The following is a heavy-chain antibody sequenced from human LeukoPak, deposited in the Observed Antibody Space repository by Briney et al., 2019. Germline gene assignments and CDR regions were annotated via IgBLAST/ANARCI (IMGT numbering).Heavy chain of an antibody. CDR3: AKGFRSGTNPLDY. CDR2: ISGSGGST. J-gene: IGHJ4*02. Sequence: PGGSLRLSCAASGFIFTNHAMNWVRQAPGKGLEWVSGISGSGGSTYYAGSVKGRFTISRDNSKNTLYMQMNSLRAEETAVYYCAKGFRSGTNPLDYWGQGTLVTVSS. D-gene: IGHD3-10*01. CDR1: GFIFTNHA. V-gene: IGHV3-23*01.